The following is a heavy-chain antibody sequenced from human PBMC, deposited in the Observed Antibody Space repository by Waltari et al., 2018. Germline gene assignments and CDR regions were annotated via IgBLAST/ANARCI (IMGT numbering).Heavy chain of an antibody. CDR2: IYSGGST. CDR1: GFTVSSNY. Sequence: EVQLVESGGGLVQPGGSLRLSCAASGFTVSSNYMSWVRQAPGKGLEWVSVIYSGGSTYYADSVKGRFTISRDNSKNTLYLQMNSLRAEDTAVYYCARGMAVWSGYYTGTHGMDVWGQGTTVTVSS. CDR3: ARGMAVWSGYYTGTHGMDV. V-gene: IGHV3-66*02. J-gene: IGHJ6*02. D-gene: IGHD3-3*01.